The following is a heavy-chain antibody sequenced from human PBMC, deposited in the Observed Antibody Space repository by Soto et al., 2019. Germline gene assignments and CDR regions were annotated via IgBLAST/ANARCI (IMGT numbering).Heavy chain of an antibody. CDR1: GYNFINYG. CDR2: ISVHNGNT. Sequence: QVHLVQSGVEVKKPAASVKVSCKASGYNFINYGITWVRQAPGQGLEWMGWISVHNGNTNYAQNLQGRVTMTTDTSTSTAYMELRSLRSDDTAVYYCVRDLDGSGSYYTGYWGPGTLVTVSS. V-gene: IGHV1-18*01. CDR3: VRDLDGSGSYYTGY. D-gene: IGHD3-10*01. J-gene: IGHJ4*02.